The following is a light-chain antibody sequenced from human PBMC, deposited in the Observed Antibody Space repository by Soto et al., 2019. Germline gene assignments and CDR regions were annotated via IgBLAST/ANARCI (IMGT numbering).Light chain of an antibody. CDR1: SSDIGGYNY. CDR3: SSYKTSSTVVV. J-gene: IGLJ2*01. Sequence: QSALTQPASVSGSPGQSITISCTGTSSDIGGYNYVSWYQQYPGKAPKLMIFGVSDRPSGVSNRFSGSKSGTTASLTISGLQAEDEAYYYCSSYKTSSTVVVFGGGTNLTVL. CDR2: GVS. V-gene: IGLV2-14*01.